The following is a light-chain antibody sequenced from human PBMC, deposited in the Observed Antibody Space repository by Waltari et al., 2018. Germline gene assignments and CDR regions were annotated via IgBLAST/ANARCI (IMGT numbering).Light chain of an antibody. CDR3: QQRSNWWT. Sequence: EIELTQSPATMSLSPGERATLSCRASQSVSSYLAWYQQKPGQAPRLLIYDASNRATGIPARFSGSGSGTDFTLTISSLEPEDFAVYYCQQRSNWWTFGQGTKVEIK. V-gene: IGKV3-11*01. CDR1: QSVSSY. J-gene: IGKJ1*01. CDR2: DAS.